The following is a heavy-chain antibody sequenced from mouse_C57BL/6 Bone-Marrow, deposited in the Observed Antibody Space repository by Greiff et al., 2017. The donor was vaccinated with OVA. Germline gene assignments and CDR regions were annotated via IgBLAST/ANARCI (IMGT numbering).Heavy chain of an antibody. J-gene: IGHJ4*01. CDR1: GYTFTSYW. CDR2: IHPNSGST. Sequence: QVQLQQPGAELVKPGASVKLSCKASGYTFTSYWMHWVKQRPGQGLEWIGMIHPNSGSTNYNEKFKSKATLTVDKSSSTAYMQLSSLTSEDSAVYYCERFYYSNPRYAMDYWGQGTSVTVSS. CDR3: ERFYYSNPRYAMDY. D-gene: IGHD2-5*01. V-gene: IGHV1-64*01.